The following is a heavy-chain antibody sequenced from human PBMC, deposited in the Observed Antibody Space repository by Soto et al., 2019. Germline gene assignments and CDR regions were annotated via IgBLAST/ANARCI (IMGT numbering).Heavy chain of an antibody. V-gene: IGHV1-18*04. J-gene: IGHJ4*02. D-gene: IGHD2-2*01. CDR2: ISASNGNR. CDR3: VRDTQRNDY. CDR1: GYDFSSYG. Sequence: QVQLVQSGAEVKKPGASVKVSCKASGYDFSSYGISWVRQAPGQGLEWMGWISASNGNRDYAQQFQGRVTMTSDTSRTKAYMELRSLRYDDTAVYSCVRDTQRNDYWGQGTLVNVSS.